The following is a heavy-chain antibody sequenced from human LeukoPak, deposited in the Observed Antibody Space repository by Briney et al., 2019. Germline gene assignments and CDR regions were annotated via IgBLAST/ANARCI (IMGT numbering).Heavy chain of an antibody. J-gene: IGHJ4*02. CDR3: ARDSWYYYXXSGYYSLDY. Sequence: SVKVSCKASGGTFSSYAISWVRQAPGQGLEWMGRIIPILGIANYAQKFQGRVTITADKSTSTAYMELSSLRSEDTAVYYCARDSWYYYXXSGYYSLDYWGQGTLVTV. CDR1: GGTFSSYA. D-gene: IGHD3-22*01. V-gene: IGHV1-69*04. CDR2: IIPILGIA.